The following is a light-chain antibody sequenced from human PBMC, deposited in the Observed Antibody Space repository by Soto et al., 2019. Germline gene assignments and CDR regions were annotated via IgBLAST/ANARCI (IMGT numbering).Light chain of an antibody. CDR3: QQYKNWPLT. Sequence: EIVMTQSPATLSVSPGERATLSCRASQSVSSNLAWYQQKPGQAPRLLIYGASTRATGIPARFSGSGSGTEFTLPISSLQSEDFAVYYCQQYKNWPLTFGQGTKVEIK. J-gene: IGKJ1*01. V-gene: IGKV3-15*01. CDR2: GAS. CDR1: QSVSSN.